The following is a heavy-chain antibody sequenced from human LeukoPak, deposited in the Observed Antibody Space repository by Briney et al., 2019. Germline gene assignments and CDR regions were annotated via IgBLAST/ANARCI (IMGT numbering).Heavy chain of an antibody. J-gene: IGHJ4*02. V-gene: IGHV3-23*01. Sequence: GGSLRLSCAASGFTFSSYAMSWVRQAPGKGLEWVSAISGSGGSTYYADSVKGRFTISRDNSKNTLYLQMNSLRAEDTAVYYCARAVCGGDCYSKLFDFWGQGTLVTVSS. D-gene: IGHD2-21*02. CDR2: ISGSGGST. CDR3: ARAVCGGDCYSKLFDF. CDR1: GFTFSSYA.